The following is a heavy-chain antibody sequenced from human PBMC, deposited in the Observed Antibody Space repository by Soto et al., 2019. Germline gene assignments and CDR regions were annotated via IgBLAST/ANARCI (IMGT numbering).Heavy chain of an antibody. CDR1: GFTFSNYG. CDR3: ANHRGFLVTQYFFDY. Sequence: GGSLRLSCAASGFTFSNYGMSWVRQAPGKGLEWVSTFGSSGNTYYADSVKGRFTISRDNSRNTLYLQMSSLRAEDTAVYYCANHRGFLVTQYFFDYWGQGTLVTVSS. V-gene: IGHV3-23*01. J-gene: IGHJ4*02. D-gene: IGHD2-21*02. CDR2: FGSSGNT.